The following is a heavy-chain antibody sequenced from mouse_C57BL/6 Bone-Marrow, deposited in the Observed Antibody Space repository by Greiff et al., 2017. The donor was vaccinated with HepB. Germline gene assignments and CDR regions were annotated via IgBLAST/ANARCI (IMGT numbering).Heavy chain of an antibody. J-gene: IGHJ1*03. V-gene: IGHV5-12*01. D-gene: IGHD1-1*01. CDR2: ISNGGGST. Sequence: EVKLVESGGGLVKPGGSLKLSCAASGFTFSDYYMYWVRQTPEKRLEWVAYISNGGGSTYYPDTVKGRFTISRDNAKNTLYLQMSRLKSEDTAMYYCASYYYGSSHWYFDVWGTGTTVTVSS. CDR1: GFTFSDYY. CDR3: ASYYYGSSHWYFDV.